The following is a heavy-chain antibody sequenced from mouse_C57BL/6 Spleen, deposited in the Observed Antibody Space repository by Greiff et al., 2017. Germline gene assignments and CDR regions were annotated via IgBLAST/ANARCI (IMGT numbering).Heavy chain of an antibody. CDR2: INPYNGDT. CDR1: GYSFTGYF. CDR3: ARLAGSSHWYFDV. J-gene: IGHJ1*03. D-gene: IGHD1-1*01. Sequence: VQLQQSGPELVKPGDSVKISCKASGYSFTGYFMNWVMQSHGKSLEWIGRINPYNGDTFYNQKFKGKATLTVDKSSSTAHMELRSLSSEDSAVYYCARLAGSSHWYFDVWGTGTTVTVSS. V-gene: IGHV1-20*01.